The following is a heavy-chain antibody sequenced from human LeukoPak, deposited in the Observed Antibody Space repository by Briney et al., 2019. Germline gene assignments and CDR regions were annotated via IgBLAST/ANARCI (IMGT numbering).Heavy chain of an antibody. D-gene: IGHD6-19*01. V-gene: IGHV3-23*01. CDR1: GFTSSSYA. J-gene: IGHJ4*02. CDR3: AKDAPNSSHGGWYFDY. Sequence: GGSLRLSCAASGFTSSSYAMSWVRQAPGKGLEWVSAISGSGGSTYYADSVKGRFTISRDNSKNTLYLQMNSLRAEDTAVYYCAKDAPNSSHGGWYFDYWGQGTLVTVSS. CDR2: ISGSGGST.